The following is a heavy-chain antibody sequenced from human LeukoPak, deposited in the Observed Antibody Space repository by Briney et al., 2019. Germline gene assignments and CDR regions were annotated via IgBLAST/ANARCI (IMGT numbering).Heavy chain of an antibody. J-gene: IGHJ4*02. CDR3: VRGPPGDNFGSH. Sequence: GGFLRLSCAASGLLVETNYMSWVRQAPGKGLEWVSIIYSGVNTYYTDSVLGRFTISRDNSKNMLFLQMNSLRVDDTAVYYCVRGPPGDNFGSHWGQGTLVTVSS. CDR2: IYSGVNT. V-gene: IGHV3-53*01. D-gene: IGHD1-1*01. CDR1: GLLVETNY.